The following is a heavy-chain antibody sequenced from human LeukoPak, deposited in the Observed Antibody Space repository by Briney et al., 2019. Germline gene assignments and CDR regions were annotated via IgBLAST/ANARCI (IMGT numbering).Heavy chain of an antibody. CDR3: ARRDNPRYYDSSGYYNTDY. Sequence: SETLSLTCTVSGGSISSSRHYWGWIRQPPGKGLEWIGSIYYSGSTYYNPSLKSRVTISVDTSKNQFSLKLSSVTAADTAVYYCARRDNPRYYDSSGYYNTDYWGQGTLVTVSS. CDR2: IYYSGST. CDR1: GGSISSSRHY. J-gene: IGHJ4*02. V-gene: IGHV4-39*07. D-gene: IGHD3-22*01.